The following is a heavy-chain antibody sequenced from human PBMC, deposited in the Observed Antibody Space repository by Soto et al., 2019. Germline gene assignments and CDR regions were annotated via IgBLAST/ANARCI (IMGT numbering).Heavy chain of an antibody. J-gene: IGHJ4*02. CDR2: ISYDGSNK. CDR3: AKMGFADGYNQVLDY. Sequence: PGGSLRLSCSASGFTFSSYGMHWVRQAPGKGLEWVAVISYDGSNKYYADSVKGRFTISRDNSKNTLYLQMNSLRAEDTAVYYCAKMGFADGYNQVLDYWGQGTLVTVSS. V-gene: IGHV3-30*18. CDR1: GFTFSSYG. D-gene: IGHD5-12*01.